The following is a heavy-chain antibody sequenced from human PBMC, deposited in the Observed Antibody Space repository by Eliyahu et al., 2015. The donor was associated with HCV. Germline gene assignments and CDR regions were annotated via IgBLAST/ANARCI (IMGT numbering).Heavy chain of an antibody. Sequence: QVQLVESGGGVVQPGRSLRLSCAASGFXFSTNGMHWVRQAPGKGLEGVAGIWNDGSKELYADSVKGRFTISRDNSKNTLSLQMNSLRVEDTAVYYCARDVWETPVITFFDYWGQGTLVTVSS. D-gene: IGHD4-17*01. CDR3: ARDVWETPVITFFDY. V-gene: IGHV3-33*01. CDR2: IWNDGSKE. CDR1: GFXFSTNG. J-gene: IGHJ4*02.